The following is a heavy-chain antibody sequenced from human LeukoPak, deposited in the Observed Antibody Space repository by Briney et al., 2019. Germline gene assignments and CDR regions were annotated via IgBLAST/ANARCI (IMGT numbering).Heavy chain of an antibody. V-gene: IGHV1-69*05. J-gene: IGHJ4*02. D-gene: IGHD4-23*01. CDR3: ARGTTVVTPPDY. Sequence: SSVKVSCKASGGTFSSYAISWVRQAPGQGLEWMGGIIPIFGTANYAQKFQGRVTITTDESTSTAYMELGSLRSEDTAVYYCARGTTVVTPPDYWGQGTLVTVSS. CDR2: IIPIFGTA. CDR1: GGTFSSYA.